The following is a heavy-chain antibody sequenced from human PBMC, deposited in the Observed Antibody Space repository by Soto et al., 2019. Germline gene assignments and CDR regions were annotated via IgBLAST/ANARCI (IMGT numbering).Heavy chain of an antibody. J-gene: IGHJ5*02. Sequence: SETLSLTCTVSGGSISSGGYYWSWIRQHPGKGLEWIGYIYYSGSTYYNPSLKSRVTISVDTSKNQFSLKLSSVTAADTAVYYCARGGAAGGRGGGNWFDPWGQGTLVTVSS. CDR1: GGSISSGGYY. CDR2: IYYSGST. V-gene: IGHV4-31*03. CDR3: ARGGAAGGRGGGNWFDP. D-gene: IGHD6-13*01.